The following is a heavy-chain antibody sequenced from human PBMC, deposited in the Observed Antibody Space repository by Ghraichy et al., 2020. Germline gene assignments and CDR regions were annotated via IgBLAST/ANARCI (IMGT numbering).Heavy chain of an antibody. J-gene: IGHJ4*02. CDR2: ISYSGGT. CDR1: SASIRSDGYY. V-gene: IGHV4-31*03. D-gene: IGHD3-22*01. CDR3: AREGDYYDSSGYH. Sequence: SETLSLTCTVSSASIRSDGYYWSWIRQHPGKGLEWIGHISYSGGTSYTPSLRSRVGISIATSENQFSMKLSSVTLTDTAVYYCAREGDYYDSSGYHWGQGTLVTVSS.